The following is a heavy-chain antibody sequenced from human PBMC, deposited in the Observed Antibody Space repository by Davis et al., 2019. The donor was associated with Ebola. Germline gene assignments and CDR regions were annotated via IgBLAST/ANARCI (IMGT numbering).Heavy chain of an antibody. CDR3: AKDAPPFLQGYYFDY. CDR2: ISYDGSNK. D-gene: IGHD2/OR15-2a*01. Sequence: PGGSLRLSCAASGFTFSSYGMHWVRQAPGKGLEWVAVISYDGSNKYYADSVKGRFTISRDNSKNTLYLQMNSLRAEDTAVYYCAKDAPPFLQGYYFDYWGQGTLVTVSS. CDR1: GFTFSSYG. J-gene: IGHJ4*02. V-gene: IGHV3-30*18.